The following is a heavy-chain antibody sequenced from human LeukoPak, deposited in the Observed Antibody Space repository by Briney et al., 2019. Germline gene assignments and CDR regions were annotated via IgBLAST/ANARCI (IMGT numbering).Heavy chain of an antibody. CDR1: GFTFSSYG. J-gene: IGHJ3*02. V-gene: IGHV3-30*18. D-gene: IGHD3-10*01. CDR3: AKEEYYYGSGSWCAFDI. CDR2: ISYDGSNK. Sequence: GRSLRLSCAASGFTFSSYGMHWVRQAPGKGLEWAAVISYDGSNKYYADSVKGRFTISRDNSKNTLYLQMNSLRAEDTAVYYCAKEEYYYGSGSWCAFDIWGQGTMVTVSS.